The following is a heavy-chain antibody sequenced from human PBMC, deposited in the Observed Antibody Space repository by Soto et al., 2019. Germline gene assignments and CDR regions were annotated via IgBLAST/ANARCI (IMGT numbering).Heavy chain of an antibody. J-gene: IGHJ5*02. CDR2: INSDGSST. CDR1: GFTFSSYW. Sequence: GESLKISCAASGFTFSSYWMHWVRQAPGKGLVWVSRINSDGSSTSYADSGKGRFTISRDNAKNTLYLQMNSLRAEDTAVDYCARGGATVNGFDPWGQGTLVTVSS. V-gene: IGHV3-74*01. CDR3: ARGGATVNGFDP.